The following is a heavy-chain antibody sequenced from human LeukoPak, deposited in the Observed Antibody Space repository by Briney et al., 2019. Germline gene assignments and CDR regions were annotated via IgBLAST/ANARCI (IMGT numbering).Heavy chain of an antibody. CDR1: GYSFTSYD. D-gene: IGHD5-12*01. V-gene: IGHV1-8*03. CDR2: MNPNRGDT. J-gene: IGHJ4*02. Sequence: ASVKVSCKASGYSFTSYDINWVRQATGQGLEWMGWMNPNRGDTGYAQKFQGRVTITRNTSISTAYMELSSLRSEDTAVYYCARGWSPFGGGVATIFDYWGQGTLVTVSS. CDR3: ARGWSPFGGGVATIFDY.